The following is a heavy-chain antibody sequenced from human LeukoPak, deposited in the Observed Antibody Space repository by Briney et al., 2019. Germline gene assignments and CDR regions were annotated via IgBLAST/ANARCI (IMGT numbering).Heavy chain of an antibody. J-gene: IGHJ4*02. CDR3: AREALGYCSSTSCSNYFDY. CDR2: IIPIFGTA. D-gene: IGHD2-2*01. Sequence: ASVEVSCKASGGTFSSYAISWVRQAPGQGLEWMGGIIPIFGTANYAQKFQGRVTITADKSTSTAYMELSSLRSEDTAVYYCAREALGYCSSTSCSNYFDYWGQGTLVTVSS. V-gene: IGHV1-69*06. CDR1: GGTFSSYA.